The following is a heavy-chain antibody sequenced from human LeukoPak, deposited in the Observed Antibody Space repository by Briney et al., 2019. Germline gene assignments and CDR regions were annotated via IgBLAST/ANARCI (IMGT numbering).Heavy chain of an antibody. V-gene: IGHV5-51*01. CDR2: IYPCDSDT. J-gene: IGHJ4*02. CDR3: ARLTMVRGVISSVGY. CDR1: GYSFTSYW. Sequence: GESLKISCKGSGYSFTSYWIGWVRQMPGKGLEWMGIIYPCDSDTRYSPSFQGQVTISADKSISTAYLQWSSLKASDTAMYYCARLTMVRGVISSVGYWGQGTLVTVSS. D-gene: IGHD3-10*01.